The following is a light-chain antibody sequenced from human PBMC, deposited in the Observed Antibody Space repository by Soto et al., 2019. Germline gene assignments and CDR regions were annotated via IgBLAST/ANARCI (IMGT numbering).Light chain of an antibody. CDR1: TSDVGKYNR. CDR3: TSFTSSSTYV. J-gene: IGLJ1*01. CDR2: EVS. V-gene: IGLV2-18*02. Sequence: QSALTQPPSVSGSPGQSVTISCTGTTSDVGKYNRVSWYQQSPGTAPKLIIYEVSSRPSGVPDRFSGSKSDNTASLTISGLQAEDESDYYCTSFTSSSTYVFGTGTKLTVL.